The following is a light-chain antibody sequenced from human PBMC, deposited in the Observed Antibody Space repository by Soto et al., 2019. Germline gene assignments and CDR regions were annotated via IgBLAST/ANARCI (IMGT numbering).Light chain of an antibody. Sequence: QSVLTQPASVSGSPGQSITISCTGTSSDVGSYNLVSWYQQHPGKAPKLMIYEGSKRPSGVSNRFSGSKSGNTASLTISGLKAEDEADYYCCSYAGSSSHVVFGGGPKLTVL. CDR3: CSYAGSSSHVV. V-gene: IGLV2-23*01. J-gene: IGLJ2*01. CDR2: EGS. CDR1: SSDVGSYNL.